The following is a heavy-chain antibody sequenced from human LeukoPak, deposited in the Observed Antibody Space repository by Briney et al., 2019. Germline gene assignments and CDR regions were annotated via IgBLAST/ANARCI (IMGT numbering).Heavy chain of an antibody. J-gene: IGHJ6*02. Sequence: PSETLSLTCTVSGGSISSYYWSWIRQPAGKGLEWIGRIYTSGSTNYNPSLKSRVTMSVDTSKNQFSLKLSSVTAADMAVYYCASQPLRYCSSTSCYWDYYGMDVWGQGTTVTVSS. CDR2: IYTSGST. D-gene: IGHD2-2*01. CDR1: GGSISSYY. V-gene: IGHV4-4*07. CDR3: ASQPLRYCSSTSCYWDYYGMDV.